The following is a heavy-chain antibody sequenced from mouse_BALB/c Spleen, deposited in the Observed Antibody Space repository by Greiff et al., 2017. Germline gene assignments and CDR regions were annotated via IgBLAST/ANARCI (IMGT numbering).Heavy chain of an antibody. CDR1: GFTFSDYY. J-gene: IGHJ2*01. V-gene: IGHV5-4*02. CDR3: ARDLFDY. CDR2: ISDGGSYT. Sequence: DVMLVESGGGLVKPGGSLKLSCAASGFTFSDYYMYWVRQTPEKRLEWVATISDGGSYTYYPDSVKGRFTISRDNAKNNLYLQMSSLKSEDTAMYYCARDLFDYWGQGTTLTVSS.